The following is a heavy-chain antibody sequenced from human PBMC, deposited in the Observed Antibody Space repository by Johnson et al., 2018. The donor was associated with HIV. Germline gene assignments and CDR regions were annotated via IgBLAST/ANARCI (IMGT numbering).Heavy chain of an antibody. CDR2: ISSSGSI. V-gene: IGHV3-11*01. J-gene: IGHJ3*02. CDR3: AKDTYSHRLTVTESGFDI. Sequence: QVQLVESGGGLVKPGGSLRLSCAASGITISDSYMSWIRQAPGKGLEWVSYISSSGSIAYADSVKGRFTISRDNAKNSLYVQMNSLRAEDTAVYYCAKDTYSHRLTVTESGFDIWGQGTMVTVSS. D-gene: IGHD4-11*01. CDR1: GITISDSY.